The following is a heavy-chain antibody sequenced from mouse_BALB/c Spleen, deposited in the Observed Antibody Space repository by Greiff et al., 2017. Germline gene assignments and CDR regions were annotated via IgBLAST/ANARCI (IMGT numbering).Heavy chain of an antibody. CDR3: ARCRDEEDAMDY. J-gene: IGHJ4*01. D-gene: IGHD3-1*01. V-gene: IGHV1-69*02. Sequence: VQLQQPGAELVKPGAPVKLSCKASGYTFTSYWMNWVKQRPGRGLEWIGRIDPSDSETHYNQKFKDKATLTVDKSSSTAYIQLSSLTSEDSAVYYCARCRDEEDAMDYWGQGTSVTVSS. CDR2: IDPSDSET. CDR1: GYTFTSYW.